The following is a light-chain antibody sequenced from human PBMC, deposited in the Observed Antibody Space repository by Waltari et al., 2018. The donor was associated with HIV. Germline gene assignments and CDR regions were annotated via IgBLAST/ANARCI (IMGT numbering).Light chain of an antibody. Sequence: EIVMTQSPAALSVSPGERATLSCRASQSVTSNLAWFQQKPGRTPRLLIYAASTRATDIPARFSGSGSGTEFTLTISSLQSEDFALYYCQQYNTWPRTFGQGTKVELK. V-gene: IGKV3-15*01. CDR1: QSVTSN. CDR2: AAS. J-gene: IGKJ1*01. CDR3: QQYNTWPRT.